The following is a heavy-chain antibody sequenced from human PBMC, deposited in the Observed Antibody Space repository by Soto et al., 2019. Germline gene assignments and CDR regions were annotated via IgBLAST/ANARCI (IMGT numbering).Heavy chain of an antibody. J-gene: IGHJ5*02. V-gene: IGHV3-30-3*01. CDR1: GFTFSSYA. Sequence: QVQLVESGGGVVQPGRSLRLSCAASGFTFSSYAMHWVRQAPVKGVEWVAVISYDGSNKYYADSVKGRFTISRDNSKNTLYLQMNSLRAEDTAVYYCARDSSSLPFDPWGQGTLVTVSS. CDR3: ARDSSSLPFDP. D-gene: IGHD6-13*01. CDR2: ISYDGSNK.